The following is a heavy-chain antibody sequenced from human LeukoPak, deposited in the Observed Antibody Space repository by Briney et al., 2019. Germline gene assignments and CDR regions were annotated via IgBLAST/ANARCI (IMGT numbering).Heavy chain of an antibody. CDR1: GFTFDHYA. J-gene: IGHJ4*02. CDR3: ATDPATVGVTTRDY. CDR2: ITRSGTNT. Sequence: GALRLSCTASGFTFDHYAMNWVRQAPGKGLEWVSAITRSGTNTFYRDSVKGRFTVSRDNSKNTIFLQMNTLRADDTAVYFCATDPATVGVTTRDYWGQGTPVTVSS. V-gene: IGHV3-23*01. D-gene: IGHD1-26*01.